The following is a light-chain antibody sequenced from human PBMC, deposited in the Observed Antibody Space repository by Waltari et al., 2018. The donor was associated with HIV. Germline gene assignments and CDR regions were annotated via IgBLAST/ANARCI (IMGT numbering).Light chain of an antibody. CDR3: QSYDSSLRASV. CDR2: SDI. V-gene: IGLV1-40*01. Sequence: QSALTQPPSVSGAPGQRVTISCTGSRSNIGAGYFVHGYQHLPGTAPKLLVYSDINRPSGVPDRFSGSKSGTSASLVITGLQAEDEADYYCQSYDSSLRASVFGGGTKLTVL. CDR1: RSNIGAGYF. J-gene: IGLJ2*01.